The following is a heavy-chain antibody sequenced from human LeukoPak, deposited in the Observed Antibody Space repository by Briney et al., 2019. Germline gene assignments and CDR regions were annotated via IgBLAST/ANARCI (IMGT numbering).Heavy chain of an antibody. CDR3: ARGVYSYSTPFDY. CDR1: GYTFSGYD. Sequence: ASVNVSCKASGYTFSGYDLHWVRQAPGQGLEWMGGINPNGSGTNYAQKVQGRVTVTRDKSINTTYMELSRLRSDDTAVYYCARGVYSYSTPFDYWGQGALVTVSS. CDR2: INPNGSGT. D-gene: IGHD2/OR15-2a*01. J-gene: IGHJ4*02. V-gene: IGHV1-2*02.